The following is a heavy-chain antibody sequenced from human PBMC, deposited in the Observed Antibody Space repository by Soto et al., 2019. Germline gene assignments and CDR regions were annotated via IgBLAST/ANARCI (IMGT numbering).Heavy chain of an antibody. D-gene: IGHD5-18*01. V-gene: IGHV3-33*01. J-gene: IGHJ4*02. CDR1: GFTFSDYC. CDR3: ARLGSTRDPWLDY. Sequence: GGSLRLSCVASGFTFSDYCIHWVRQAPDKGLEWVAVVWFDGIIQYYGDSVKGRFTIYRDNSNNTVDLQMNNLRAEDTAVYYCARLGSTRDPWLDYSGQGTLVTLSP. CDR2: VWFDGIIQ.